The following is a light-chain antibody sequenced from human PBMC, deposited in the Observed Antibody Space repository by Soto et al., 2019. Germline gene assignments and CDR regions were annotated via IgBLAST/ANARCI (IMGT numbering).Light chain of an antibody. CDR2: DAS. CDR3: QQYNSYWT. Sequence: DIKITQSPSTLSASVGDTVTITCRASQSISSWLAWYQQKPGKAPKLLIYDASSLESGVPSRFSGSGSGTEFTLTISSLQPDDFATYYCQQYNSYWTFGQGTKVDIK. V-gene: IGKV1-5*01. J-gene: IGKJ1*01. CDR1: QSISSW.